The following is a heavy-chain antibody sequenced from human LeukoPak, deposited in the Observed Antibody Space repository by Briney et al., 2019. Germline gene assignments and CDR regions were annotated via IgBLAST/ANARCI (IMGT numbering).Heavy chain of an antibody. J-gene: IGHJ4*02. CDR2: ISSSSSYI. Sequence: GGSLRLSCAASGFTFSSYSMNWVRQAPGKGLEWVSSISSSSSYIYYADSVKGRFTISRDNAKNSLYLQMNSLRAEDTAVYYCARDFSGHYYYGSGSYYGFSRIRFDYWGQGTLVTVSS. CDR3: ARDFSGHYYYGSGSYYGFSRIRFDY. D-gene: IGHD3-10*01. CDR1: GFTFSSYS. V-gene: IGHV3-21*01.